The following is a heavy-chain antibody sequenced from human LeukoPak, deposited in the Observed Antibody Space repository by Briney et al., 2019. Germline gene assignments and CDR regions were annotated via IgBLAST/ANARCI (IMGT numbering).Heavy chain of an antibody. D-gene: IGHD2-15*01. CDR2: IYHSGST. CDR1: GGSISSGGYS. CDR3: ARAGRVGWFDP. V-gene: IGHV4-30-2*01. J-gene: IGHJ5*02. Sequence: SQTLSLTCAVSGGSISSGGYSWSWIRQPPGKGLEWIGYIYHSGSTYYNPSLKSRVTISVDRSKNQFSLKLSTVTAADTAVYYCARAGRVGWFDPWGQGTLVTVSS.